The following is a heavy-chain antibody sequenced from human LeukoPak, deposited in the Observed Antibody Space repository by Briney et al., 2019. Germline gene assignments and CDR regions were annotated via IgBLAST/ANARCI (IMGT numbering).Heavy chain of an antibody. V-gene: IGHV3-74*01. J-gene: IGHJ5*02. CDR3: VRGGPSTWS. CDR1: GFTFKLYW. CDR2: INHDGSDT. D-gene: IGHD2-15*01. Sequence: GGSLXLSCAASGFTFKLYWMHWVRQVPGRGPVWVSRINHDGSDTIYADSVRGRFTISRDDAKNTLYLQMNNLRAEDTAVYYCVRGGPSTWSWGQGTLVTVSS.